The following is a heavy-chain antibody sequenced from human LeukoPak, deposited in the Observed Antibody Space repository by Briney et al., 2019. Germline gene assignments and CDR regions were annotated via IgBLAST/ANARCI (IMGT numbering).Heavy chain of an antibody. CDR3: ARDLRGFVGEVRGGHYYYPMDV. CDR2: ISAYNGNT. V-gene: IGHV1-18*01. D-gene: IGHD3-10*01. Sequence: ASVKVSCKASGYTFTNYPINWVRQAPGQGLEWMGWISAYNGNTKYAQKLQGKIIMTRDTSTNTVYMEVRSLRSDDTAIYYCARDLRGFVGEVRGGHYYYPMDVWGQGTTVTVSS. CDR1: GYTFTNYP. J-gene: IGHJ6*02.